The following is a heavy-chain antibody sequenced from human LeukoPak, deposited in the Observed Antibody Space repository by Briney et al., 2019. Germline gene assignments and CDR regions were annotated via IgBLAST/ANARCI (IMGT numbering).Heavy chain of an antibody. J-gene: IGHJ6*02. V-gene: IGHV5-51*01. CDR2: IYPGDSDT. Sequence: GESLQISCKGSGYSFTSYWIGWVRQMPGKGLEWMGIIYPGDSDTRYSPSFQGQVTISADKSISTAYLQWSSLKASDTAMYYCARLSRNDYGDYGPLYYGMDVWGQGTTVTVSS. D-gene: IGHD4-17*01. CDR3: ARLSRNDYGDYGPLYYGMDV. CDR1: GYSFTSYW.